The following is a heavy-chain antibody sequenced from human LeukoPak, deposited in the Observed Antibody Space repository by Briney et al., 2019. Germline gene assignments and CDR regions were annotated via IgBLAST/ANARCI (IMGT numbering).Heavy chain of an antibody. CDR1: GGSISSSSYY. CDR2: IYYSGST. J-gene: IGHJ4*02. CDR3: ARGYSYGFGGFIDY. V-gene: IGHV4-61*05. D-gene: IGHD5-18*01. Sequence: SETLSLTCTVSGGSISSSSYYWGWIRQPPGKGLEWIGYIYYSGSTNYNPSLKSRVTISVDTSKNQFSLKLSSVTAADTAVYYCARGYSYGFGGFIDYWGQGTLVTVSS.